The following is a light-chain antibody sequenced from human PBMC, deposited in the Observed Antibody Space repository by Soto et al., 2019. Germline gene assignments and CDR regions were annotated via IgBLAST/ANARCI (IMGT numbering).Light chain of an antibody. CDR3: ASWDDSLKGVV. CDR1: SSNIGSNT. Sequence: QAVVTQAPSASGTPGQRVTISCSGSSSNIGSNTVHWYQQLPGTAPKLLIYSNNQRPSGVPDRFSGSKSGTSASLALSGLQSEDEADYYCASWDDSLKGVVFGGGTQLTVL. V-gene: IGLV1-44*01. CDR2: SNN. J-gene: IGLJ2*01.